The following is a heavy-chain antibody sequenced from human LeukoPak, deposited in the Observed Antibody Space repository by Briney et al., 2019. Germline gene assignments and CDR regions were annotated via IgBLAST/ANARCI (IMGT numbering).Heavy chain of an antibody. Sequence: SVKVSCKASGYTFTSYGISWVRQAPGQGLEWMGRIIPILGIANYAQKFQGRVTITADKSTSTAYMELSSLRSEDTAVYYCARAFVRKAIDYWGQGTLVTVSS. CDR2: IIPILGIA. CDR1: GYTFTSYG. D-gene: IGHD2/OR15-2a*01. CDR3: ARAFVRKAIDY. V-gene: IGHV1-69*04. J-gene: IGHJ4*02.